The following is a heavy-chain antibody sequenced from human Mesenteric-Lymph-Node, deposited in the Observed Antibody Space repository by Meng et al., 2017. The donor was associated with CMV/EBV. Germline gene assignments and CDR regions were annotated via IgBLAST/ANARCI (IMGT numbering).Heavy chain of an antibody. V-gene: IGHV3-7*01. CDR1: RSDW. J-gene: IGHJ3*02. D-gene: IGHD3-22*01. CDR2: IKQEGREK. CDR3: ACHHYYDSSGYFSDAFDI. Sequence: RSDWRRRVLQGTGEGQGWGANIKQEGREKYYVHSVKGRFTISRDNAKNSLYLQMNSLRAEDTAVYYCACHHYYDSSGYFSDAFDIWGQGTMVTVSS.